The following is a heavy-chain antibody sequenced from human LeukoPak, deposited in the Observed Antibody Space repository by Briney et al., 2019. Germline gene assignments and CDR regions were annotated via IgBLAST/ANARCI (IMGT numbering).Heavy chain of an antibody. CDR1: GFTFSTYN. D-gene: IGHD4-17*01. V-gene: IGHV3-48*01. CDR2: ISSSSSTI. CDR3: AKDMGDYGY. Sequence: TGGSLRLSCAASGFTFSTYNMNWVRQAPGKGLKWVSYISSSSSTIYYADSVKGRFTISRDNSKNTLYLQMNSLRAEDTAVYYCAKDMGDYGYWGQGTLVTVSS. J-gene: IGHJ4*02.